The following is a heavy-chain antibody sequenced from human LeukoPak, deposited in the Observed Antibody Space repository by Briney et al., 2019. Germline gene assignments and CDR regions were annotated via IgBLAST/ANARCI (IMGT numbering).Heavy chain of an antibody. Sequence: PGGSLRLSCVASGFTFDKSWMTWVRQAPGKGLEWVANIKEDGSEKYYADSVKGRFTISRDNAKNTLYLQMNSLTVEDTALYYCSRDGRPCDYWGQGTLVTVSS. J-gene: IGHJ4*02. D-gene: IGHD3/OR15-3a*01. V-gene: IGHV3-7*01. CDR2: IKEDGSEK. CDR1: GFTFDKSW. CDR3: SRDGRPCDY.